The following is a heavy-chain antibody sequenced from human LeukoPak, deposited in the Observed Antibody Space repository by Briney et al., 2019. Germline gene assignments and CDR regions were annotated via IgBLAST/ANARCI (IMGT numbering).Heavy chain of an antibody. Sequence: GGSLRLSCAASGFTFDDYGMSWVRQAPGKGLEWVSGINWNGGSTGYADSVKGRFTISRDNAKNSLYLQMNSLRAEDTALYYRARDLYYYDSSGSYFDYWGQGTLVTVSS. CDR2: INWNGGST. CDR1: GFTFDDYG. V-gene: IGHV3-20*04. D-gene: IGHD3-22*01. J-gene: IGHJ4*02. CDR3: ARDLYYYDSSGSYFDY.